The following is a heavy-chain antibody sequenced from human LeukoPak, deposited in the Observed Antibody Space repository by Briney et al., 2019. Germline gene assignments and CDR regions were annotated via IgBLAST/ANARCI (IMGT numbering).Heavy chain of an antibody. J-gene: IGHJ6*03. CDR1: GFTFNYYW. CDR3: ARVDAVVTATATTHHFYMDV. CDR2: IYPDDSDT. V-gene: IGHV5-51*01. Sequence: RGESLQISCQGSGFTFNYYWIGWVRQRPGKGLEWMGIIYPDDSDTKYSPAFQGQVTISADRSITTAYLQGRSLKASDTAMYYCARVDAVVTATATTHHFYMDVWGKGTTVTISS. D-gene: IGHD2-21*02.